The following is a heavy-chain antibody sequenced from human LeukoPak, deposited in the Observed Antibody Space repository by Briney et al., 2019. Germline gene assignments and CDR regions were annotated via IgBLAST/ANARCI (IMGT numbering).Heavy chain of an antibody. CDR3: ASAPGIAAAGPFDY. V-gene: IGHV1-18*01. CDR2: ISAYNGNT. D-gene: IGHD6-13*01. J-gene: IGHJ4*02. CDR1: GYTFTSYG. Sequence: ASVKVSCKASGYTFTSYGISWVRQAPGQGLEWMGWISAYNGNTNYAQKLQGRVTMTTDTSTSTAYMELRSLRSDDTAVYYCASAPGIAAAGPFDYWGQGTLVTVSS.